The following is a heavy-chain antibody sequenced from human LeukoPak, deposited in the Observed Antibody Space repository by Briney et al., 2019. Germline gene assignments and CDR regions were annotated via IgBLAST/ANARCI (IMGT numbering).Heavy chain of an antibody. Sequence: ASVKVSCKASGYTFTSYYMHWVRQAPGQGLEWMGIINPSGGSTRYAQKFQGRVTMTRDTSTSTVYMELSSLRSEDTAVYYCARVYDFWSGYYSYGMDVWGQGTTVTVSS. CDR2: INPSGGST. CDR3: ARVYDFWSGYYSYGMDV. V-gene: IGHV1-46*01. D-gene: IGHD3-3*01. CDR1: GYTFTSYY. J-gene: IGHJ6*02.